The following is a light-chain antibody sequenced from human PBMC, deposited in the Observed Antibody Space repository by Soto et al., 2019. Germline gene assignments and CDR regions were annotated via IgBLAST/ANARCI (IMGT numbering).Light chain of an antibody. CDR2: GTS. CDR3: QQYITWPRT. CDR1: QSVKSN. J-gene: IGKJ1*01. V-gene: IGKV3-15*01. Sequence: EIVMTQSPATLSVSPGERATLSCRASQSVKSNLAWYQQKAGQAPRLLISGTSTRATGISARFSGSGSGTEFTLTISSLQSEDFALYYCQQYITWPRTFGQGTKVDNK.